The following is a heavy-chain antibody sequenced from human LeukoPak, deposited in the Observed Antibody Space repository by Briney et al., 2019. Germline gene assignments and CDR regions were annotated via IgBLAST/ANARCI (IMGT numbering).Heavy chain of an antibody. V-gene: IGHV4-61*02. CDR2: IYTSGST. J-gene: IGHJ6*03. D-gene: IGHD3-10*01. CDR3: ARDYYGSGSYYNYYYYYMDV. Sequence: SETLSLTCTVSGGSISSGSYYWSWIRQPAGKGLEWIGRIYTSGSTNYNPSLKSRVTISVDTSKNQFSLKLSSVTAADTAVYYCARDYYGSGSYYNYYYYYMDVWGKGTTVTVSS. CDR1: GGSISSGSYY.